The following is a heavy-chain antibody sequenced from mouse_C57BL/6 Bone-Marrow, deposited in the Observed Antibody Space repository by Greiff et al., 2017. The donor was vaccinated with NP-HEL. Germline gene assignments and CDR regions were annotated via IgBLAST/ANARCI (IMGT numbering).Heavy chain of an antibody. CDR2: ISSGSSTI. CDR3: ARPSIYYGNYFDY. Sequence: EVQVVESGGGLVKPGGSLKLSCAASGFTFSDYGMHWVRQAPEKGLEWVAYISSGSSTIYYADTVKGRFTISRDNAKNTLFLQMTSLRSEDTAMYYCARPSIYYGNYFDYWGQGTTLTVSS. D-gene: IGHD2-1*01. CDR1: GFTFSDYG. J-gene: IGHJ2*01. V-gene: IGHV5-17*01.